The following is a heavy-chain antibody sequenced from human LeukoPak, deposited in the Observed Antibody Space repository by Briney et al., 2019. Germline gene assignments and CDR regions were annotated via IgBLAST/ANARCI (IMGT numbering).Heavy chain of an antibody. CDR2: INHSGST. CDR1: GGSFSGYY. CDR3: ARKSVVPALSLFDP. V-gene: IGHV4-34*01. D-gene: IGHD2-2*01. Sequence: SETLSLTCAVYGGSFSGYYWSWIRQPPGKGLEWIGEINHSGSTNYNPSLTSRGTISVDTSKNQFSLKLSSVTAADTAVYYCARKSVVPALSLFDPWGQGTLVTVSS. J-gene: IGHJ5*02.